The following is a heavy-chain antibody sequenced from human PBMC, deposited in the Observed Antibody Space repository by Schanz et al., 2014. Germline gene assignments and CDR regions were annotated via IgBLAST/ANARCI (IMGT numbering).Heavy chain of an antibody. V-gene: IGHV3-11*06. D-gene: IGHD6-19*01. CDR2: ISSTSSYI. Sequence: VQLLESGGGLVQPGGSLRLSCAASGFTFSDYYMTWIRQAPGKGLEWVSSISSTSSYIFYADSVKGRFTISRDNAKNSLYLQMNSLRAEDTAVYYCARDHQWLARYYMDVWGKGTTVTVSS. CDR1: GFTFSDYY. J-gene: IGHJ6*03. CDR3: ARDHQWLARYYMDV.